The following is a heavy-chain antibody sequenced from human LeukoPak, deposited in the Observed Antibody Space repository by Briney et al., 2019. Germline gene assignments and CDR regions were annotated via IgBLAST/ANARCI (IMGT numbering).Heavy chain of an antibody. D-gene: IGHD2-21*02. CDR1: GGTFSSYA. J-gene: IGHJ3*02. Sequence: ASVKVSCKASGGTFSSYAISWVRQAPGQGLEWMGGIIPIFGTANYAQKFQGRVTITTDESTSTAYMELSSLRSEDTAVYYCARRGRPGVTQFDIWGQGTMVTVSS. CDR2: IIPIFGTA. CDR3: ARRGRPGVTQFDI. V-gene: IGHV1-69*05.